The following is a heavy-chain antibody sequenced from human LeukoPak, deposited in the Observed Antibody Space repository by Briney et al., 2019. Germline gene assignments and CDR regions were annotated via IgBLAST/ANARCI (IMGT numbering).Heavy chain of an antibody. V-gene: IGHV4-61*01. CDR1: GGSFSSGSYY. CDR3: ARWVPIVAANWFDP. CDR2: IYYSGST. J-gene: IGHJ5*02. Sequence: SETLSLTCTVSGGSFSSGSYYWSWIRQPPGKGLEWIVYIYYSGSTNYNPSLKSRVTISVDTSKNQFSLKLSSVTAADTAVYYCARWVPIVAANWFDPWGQGTLVTVSS. D-gene: IGHD2-15*01.